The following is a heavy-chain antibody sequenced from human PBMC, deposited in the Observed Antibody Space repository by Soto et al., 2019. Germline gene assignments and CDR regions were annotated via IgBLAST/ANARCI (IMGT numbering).Heavy chain of an antibody. CDR3: ARDFAKGVTSFGVVRAPFDP. CDR1: GYTFTSYG. J-gene: IGHJ5*02. V-gene: IGHV1-18*01. D-gene: IGHD3-3*01. CDR2: ISAYNGNT. Sequence: QVQLVQSGAEVKKPGASVKVSCKASGYTFTSYGISWVRQAPGQGLEWMGWISAYNGNTNYAQKRQGRVTMTTDTPTSTAYRERRRLRADDTAVYYCARDFAKGVTSFGVVRAPFDPWGQGTLVTVSS.